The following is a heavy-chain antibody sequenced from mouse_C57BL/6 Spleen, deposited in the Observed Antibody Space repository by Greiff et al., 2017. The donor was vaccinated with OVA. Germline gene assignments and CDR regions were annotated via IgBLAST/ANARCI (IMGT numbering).Heavy chain of an antibody. Sequence: VQLKQSGPELVKPGASVKISCKASGYSFTGYYMNWVKQSPEKSLEWIGEINPSTGGTTYNQKFKAKATLTVDKSSSTAYMQLKSLTSEDSAVYYCARRNYYGSSEDYYFDYWGQGTTLTVSS. CDR3: ARRNYYGSSEDYYFDY. CDR2: INPSTGGT. V-gene: IGHV1-42*01. D-gene: IGHD1-1*01. J-gene: IGHJ2*01. CDR1: GYSFTGYY.